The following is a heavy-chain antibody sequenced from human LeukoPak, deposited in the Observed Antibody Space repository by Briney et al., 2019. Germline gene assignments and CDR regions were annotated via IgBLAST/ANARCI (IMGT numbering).Heavy chain of an antibody. Sequence: GGSLRLSCAASGFTFSGYAMSWVRQAPGKGLEWVSVISGSGGSTYYADSVKGRFTISRDNSKNTLYLQLNSLRPEDMAVYYCAKASSSLTDYYGTDVWGQGTTVTVSS. D-gene: IGHD6-13*01. V-gene: IGHV3-23*01. CDR1: GFTFSGYA. CDR3: AKASSSLTDYYGTDV. J-gene: IGHJ6*02. CDR2: ISGSGGST.